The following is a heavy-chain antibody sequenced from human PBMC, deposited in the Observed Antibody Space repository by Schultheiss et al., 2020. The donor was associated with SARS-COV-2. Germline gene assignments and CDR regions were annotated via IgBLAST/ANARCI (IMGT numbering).Heavy chain of an antibody. D-gene: IGHD3-3*01. Sequence: GGSLRLSCAASGFTFSDYYMSWVRQAPGKGLEWVAVIWYDGSNKYYADSVKGRFTISRDKSKNTLFLQMNSLRAEDTAVYYCAKVVIMPYFDYWGQGTLVTVSS. CDR1: GFTFSDYY. J-gene: IGHJ4*02. CDR3: AKVVIMPYFDY. V-gene: IGHV3-33*03. CDR2: IWYDGSNK.